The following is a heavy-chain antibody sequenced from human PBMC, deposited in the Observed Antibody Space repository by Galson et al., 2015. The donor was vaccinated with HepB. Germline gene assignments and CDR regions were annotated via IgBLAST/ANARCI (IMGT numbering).Heavy chain of an antibody. D-gene: IGHD3-22*01. V-gene: IGHV4-39*07. CDR3: ARDLGRDYYDSSGYYSRAFDI. Sequence: SESLSLTCTVSGGSISSSSYYWGWIRQPPGKGLEWIGSIYYSGSTYYNPSLKSRVTISVDTSKNQFSLKLSSVTAADTAVYYCARDLGRDYYDSSGYYSRAFDIWGQGTMVTVSS. CDR1: GGSISSSSYY. J-gene: IGHJ3*02. CDR2: IYYSGST.